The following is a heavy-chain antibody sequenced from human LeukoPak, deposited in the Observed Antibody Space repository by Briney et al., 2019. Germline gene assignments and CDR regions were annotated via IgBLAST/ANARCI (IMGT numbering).Heavy chain of an antibody. J-gene: IGHJ6*03. Sequence: GGSLRLSCAASGFTVSSNYMSWVRQAPGKGLEWVSVIYSGGSTYYADSVKGRFTISRDNSKNTPYLQMNSLRAEDTAVYYCAGRGYSYGPAYYYYYMDVWGKGTTVTVSS. CDR1: GFTVSSNY. CDR3: AGRGYSYGPAYYYYYMDV. D-gene: IGHD5-18*01. CDR2: IYSGGST. V-gene: IGHV3-53*01.